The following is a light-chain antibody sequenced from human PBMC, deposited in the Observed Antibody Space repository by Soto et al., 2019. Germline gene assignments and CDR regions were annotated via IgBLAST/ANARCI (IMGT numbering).Light chain of an antibody. CDR2: LGS. J-gene: IGKJ4*01. CDR3: MQALQTPS. Sequence: TVMTQSPLSLPVTPGEPASISCRSSQSLLHSNGYNYLDWYLQKPGQSPQLLIYLGSFRAAGVPDRFSGSGSGTDFTLKISRVEAADVGVYYCMQALQTPSFGGGTKVEIK. CDR1: QSLLHSNGYNY. V-gene: IGKV2-28*01.